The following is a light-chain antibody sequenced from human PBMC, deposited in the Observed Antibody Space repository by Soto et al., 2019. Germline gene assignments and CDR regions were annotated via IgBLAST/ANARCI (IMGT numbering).Light chain of an antibody. CDR1: QSVSSSSY. CDR2: GAS. V-gene: IGKV3-20*01. J-gene: IGKJ2*01. CDR3: RQYGSSPSYT. Sequence: DIVLTQSPGTLSLSPGERATLSCRASQSVSSSSYLAWYQQKPGQAPRLLIYGASSRATAIPDRFSGSGYATDFTLTISRLEPEDFAVYYCRQYGSSPSYTFGQGTKLEIK.